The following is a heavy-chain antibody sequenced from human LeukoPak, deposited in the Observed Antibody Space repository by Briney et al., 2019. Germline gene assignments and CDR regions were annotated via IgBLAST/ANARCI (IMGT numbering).Heavy chain of an antibody. CDR2: ISYDGSDK. CDR1: GFTFSSFA. Sequence: PGRSLRLSCAASGFTFSSFAMYWVRQAPGKGLEWVAVISYDGSDKYFADSVKGRFTISRDNSKNTLYLQMNSLRADDTAVYYCAKDGTTLTLHFDYWGQGTLVTVSS. V-gene: IGHV3-30-3*01. J-gene: IGHJ4*02. D-gene: IGHD4-17*01. CDR3: AKDGTTLTLHFDY.